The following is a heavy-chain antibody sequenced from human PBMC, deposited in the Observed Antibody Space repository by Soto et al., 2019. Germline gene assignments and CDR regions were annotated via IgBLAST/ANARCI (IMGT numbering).Heavy chain of an antibody. D-gene: IGHD3-3*01. J-gene: IGHJ3*02. V-gene: IGHV3-53*01. CDR2: VYDVYGT. CDR1: GLTVSGRKY. Sequence: TGWSRRLSCVASGLTVSGRKYMAWVRQAPWKRPELVSGVYDVYGTYDTDSVRGRFTTSIGSSRTTVYLQMRDLSPEDTVLYFCATWHIREHAYDIRGQAKMVTLS. CDR3: ATWHIREHAYDI.